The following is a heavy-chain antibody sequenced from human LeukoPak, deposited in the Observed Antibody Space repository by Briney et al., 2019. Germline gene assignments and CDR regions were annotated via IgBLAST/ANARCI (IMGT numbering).Heavy chain of an antibody. CDR2: INPNSGGA. Sequence: ASVKVSCKASGYTFTGQYMHWVRQAPGQGPEWMGWINPNSGGANSAQKFQGRVTMTRDTSISTAYMELSGLTSDDTAVYYCARGHGSGSTYYFDYWGQGTLVTVSS. CDR3: ARGHGSGSTYYFDY. D-gene: IGHD3-10*01. CDR1: GYTFTGQY. V-gene: IGHV1-2*02. J-gene: IGHJ4*02.